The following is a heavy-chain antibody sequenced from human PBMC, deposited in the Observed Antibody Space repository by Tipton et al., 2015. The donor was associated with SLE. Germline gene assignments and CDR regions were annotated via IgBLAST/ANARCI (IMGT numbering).Heavy chain of an antibody. J-gene: IGHJ5*02. D-gene: IGHD2-15*01. Sequence: SLRLSCAASGFTFSSYGMHWVRQAPGKGLEWVAVIWYDGSNKYYADSVKGRFTISRDNSKNTLYLQMNSLRAEDTAVYYCAKDQAPYCSGGSCHHNWFDPWGQGTLVTVSS. V-gene: IGHV3-33*06. CDR1: GFTFSSYG. CDR2: IWYDGSNK. CDR3: AKDQAPYCSGGSCHHNWFDP.